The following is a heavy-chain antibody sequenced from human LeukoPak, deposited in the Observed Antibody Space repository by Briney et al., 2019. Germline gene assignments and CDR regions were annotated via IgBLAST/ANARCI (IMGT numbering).Heavy chain of an antibody. D-gene: IGHD5-12*01. CDR3: ARRRDGYRSYYFDY. V-gene: IGHV1-69*13. J-gene: IGHJ4*02. CDR1: GGTFSSYA. Sequence: SVKVSCKASGGTFSSYAISWVRQAPGQGLGWMGGIIPIFGTANYAQKFQGRVTITADESTSTAYMELSSLRSEDTAVYYYARRRDGYRSYYFDYWGQGTLVTVSS. CDR2: IIPIFGTA.